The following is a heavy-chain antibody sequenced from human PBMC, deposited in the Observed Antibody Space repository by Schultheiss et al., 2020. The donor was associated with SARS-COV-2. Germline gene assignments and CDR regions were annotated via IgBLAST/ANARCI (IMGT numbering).Heavy chain of an antibody. CDR2: IYHSGST. CDR3: ARRKEVAGHVDY. D-gene: IGHD6-19*01. V-gene: IGHV4-34*01. Sequence: SETLSLTCAVYGGSFSGYYWSWIRQPPGKGLEWIGEIYHSGSTNYNPSLKSRVTISVDKSKNQFSLKLSSVTAADTAVYYCARRKEVAGHVDYWGQGTLVTVSS. J-gene: IGHJ4*02. CDR1: GGSFSGYY.